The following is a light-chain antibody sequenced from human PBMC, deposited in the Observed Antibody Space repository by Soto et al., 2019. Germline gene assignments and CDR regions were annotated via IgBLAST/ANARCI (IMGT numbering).Light chain of an antibody. J-gene: IGKJ3*01. CDR2: DAS. CDR1: QDISNF. CDR3: QQYDNLPFT. V-gene: IGKV1-33*01. Sequence: DIQMNQSPSSLSASVRDRVTITCQASQDISNFLNWYQQKPGKAPKLLICDASNLEPGVSSRFSGSGSGTDFTFTITSLQPEDIATYYCQQYDNLPFTFGPGTKVDIK.